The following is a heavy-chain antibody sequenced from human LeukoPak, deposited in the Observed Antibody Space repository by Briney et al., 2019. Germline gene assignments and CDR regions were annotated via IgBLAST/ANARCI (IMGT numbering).Heavy chain of an antibody. CDR3: ARRGSSSWGDGNDY. CDR1: GGSISSYY. V-gene: IGHV4-59*08. Sequence: PSETLSLTCTVSGGSISSYYWSWIRQPPGKGLEWIGYIYNSGSTNSNPSLKSRVTMSVDTSKNQFSLKLSSVTAADTAVYYCARRGSSSWGDGNDYWGQGTLVTVSP. J-gene: IGHJ4*02. CDR2: IYNSGST. D-gene: IGHD6-13*01.